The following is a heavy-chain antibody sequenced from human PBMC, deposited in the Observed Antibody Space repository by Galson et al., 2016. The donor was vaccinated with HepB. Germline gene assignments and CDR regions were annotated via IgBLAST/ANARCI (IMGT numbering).Heavy chain of an antibody. CDR1: GFTFDDYS. D-gene: IGHD3-22*01. J-gene: IGHJ4*02. CDR3: GKPYNFDSSGSPGH. V-gene: IGHV3-23*01. Sequence: SLRLSCAAFGFTFDDYSMHWIRQTPGKGLEWVSSISAYGGTINYADSVKGRFTVSRDNSKNTLFLHMNSLRAEDTAVYFCGKPYNFDSSGSPGHWGQGTLVTVSS. CDR2: ISAYGGTI.